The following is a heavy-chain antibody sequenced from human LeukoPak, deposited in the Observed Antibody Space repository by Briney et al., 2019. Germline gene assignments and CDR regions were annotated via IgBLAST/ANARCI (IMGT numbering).Heavy chain of an antibody. CDR3: ARRNYCSGGSCYPTAWFDP. CDR1: GGSISSSSYY. CDR2: IYYSGGT. Sequence: SETLSLTCTVSGGSISSSSYYWGWIRQPPGKGLEWIGSIYYSGGTYYNPSLKSRVTISVDTSKNQFSLKLSSVTAADTAVYYCARRNYCSGGSCYPTAWFDPWGQGTLVTVSS. V-gene: IGHV4-39*01. D-gene: IGHD2-15*01. J-gene: IGHJ5*02.